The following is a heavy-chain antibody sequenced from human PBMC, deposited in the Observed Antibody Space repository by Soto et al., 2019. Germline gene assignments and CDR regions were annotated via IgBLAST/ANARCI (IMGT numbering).Heavy chain of an antibody. CDR1: GYTFTSYA. J-gene: IGHJ5*02. V-gene: IGHV1-3*01. CDR2: INAGNGNT. CDR3: ARERLTMVRGVAKPNWFDP. D-gene: IGHD3-10*01. Sequence: ASVKVSCKASGYTFTSYAMHWVRQAPGQRLEWMGWINAGNGNTKYSQKFQGRVTITRDTSASTAYMELSSLRSEDTAVYYCARERLTMVRGVAKPNWFDPWGHGTLVTVSS.